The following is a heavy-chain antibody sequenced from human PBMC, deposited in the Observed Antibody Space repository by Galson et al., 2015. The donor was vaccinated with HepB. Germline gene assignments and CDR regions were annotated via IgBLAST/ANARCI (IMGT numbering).Heavy chain of an antibody. CDR2: IRYNGYEK. Sequence: SLRLSCAASAFTFSNFGMHWVRQAPGKGLEWVAFIRYNGYEKYYADSVKGRFTNSRDNSKNTLYLQMISLRVEDTGFYYCAKDTSPYCSITSCYEGYLLHWGQGTLVTVSS. V-gene: IGHV3-30*02. CDR1: AFTFSNFG. J-gene: IGHJ1*01. D-gene: IGHD2-2*01. CDR3: AKDTSPYCSITSCYEGYLLH.